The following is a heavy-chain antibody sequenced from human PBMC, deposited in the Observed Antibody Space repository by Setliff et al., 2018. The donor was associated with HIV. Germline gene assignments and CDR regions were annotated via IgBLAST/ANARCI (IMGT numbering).Heavy chain of an antibody. Sequence: PSETLSLTCTVSGGSISSGSYYWSWIRQPAGKGLEWIGHIYTSGSTNYNPSLKSRVTISVHTSKNQFSLKLSSVTAADTAVYYCARRWGDILTGPGVYWGQGTLVTVSS. CDR3: ARRWGDILTGPGVY. CDR2: IYTSGST. V-gene: IGHV4-61*09. J-gene: IGHJ4*02. D-gene: IGHD3-9*01. CDR1: GGSISSGSYY.